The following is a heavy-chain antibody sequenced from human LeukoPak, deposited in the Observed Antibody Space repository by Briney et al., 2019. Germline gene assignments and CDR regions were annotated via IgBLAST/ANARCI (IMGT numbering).Heavy chain of an antibody. CDR1: GFTFSSYE. D-gene: IGHD5-12*01. V-gene: IGHV3-48*03. CDR2: ISSSGSTI. Sequence: GGSLRLSCAASGFTFSSYEMNWVRQAPGKGLEWVSYISSSGSTIYYADSVKGRFTISRDNAKNSLYLQMNSLRSDDTAVYYCARASGYDSPDYYYGMDVWGQGTTVTVSS. CDR3: ARASGYDSPDYYYGMDV. J-gene: IGHJ6*02.